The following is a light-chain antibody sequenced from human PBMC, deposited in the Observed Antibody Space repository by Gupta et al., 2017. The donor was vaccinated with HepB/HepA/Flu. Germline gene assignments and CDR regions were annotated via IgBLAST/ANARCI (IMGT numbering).Light chain of an antibody. J-gene: IGLJ3*02. V-gene: IGLV3-1*01. Sequence: SYDLTQPPSVSVSPGQPASITCSGDKLGDKIVSWYQQSPGQPPLLVIYKHSKRPSATPDRFSGYTSGTTATLTIRGTQALDEDDYYCQAWDDSHMVFGGGTTLTVL. CDR2: KHS. CDR3: QAWDDSHMV. CDR1: KLGDKI.